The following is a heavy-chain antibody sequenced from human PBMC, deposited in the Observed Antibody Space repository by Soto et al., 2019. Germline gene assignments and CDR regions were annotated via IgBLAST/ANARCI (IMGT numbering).Heavy chain of an antibody. V-gene: IGHV3-23*01. J-gene: IGHJ4*02. CDR3: AKGSIAVAGYNHCFDY. CDR2: ISGSGENT. Sequence: GGSLRLSCAASGFTFSSYAMSWVRQAPGKGLDWVSVISGSGENTYYADSVKGRFTISRDNSKNTLYLQMNSLRAEDTAVYYCAKGSIAVAGYNHCFDYWGQGTLVTVSS. CDR1: GFTFSSYA. D-gene: IGHD6-19*01.